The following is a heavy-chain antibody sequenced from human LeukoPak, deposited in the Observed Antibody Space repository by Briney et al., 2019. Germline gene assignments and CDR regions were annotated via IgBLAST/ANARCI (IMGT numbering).Heavy chain of an antibody. CDR1: GFTFSSYA. Sequence: GGSLRLSCAASGFTFSSYAMSWVRQAPGKGLEWVSAISGSGGSTYYADSVKGRFTISRDNSKNTLYLQMNSLRAEDTAVYYCARGGSLADTLANVLLWFGEFPPPDYWGQGTLVTVSS. V-gene: IGHV3-23*01. CDR2: ISGSGGST. D-gene: IGHD3-10*01. CDR3: ARGGSLADTLANVLLWFGEFPPPDY. J-gene: IGHJ4*02.